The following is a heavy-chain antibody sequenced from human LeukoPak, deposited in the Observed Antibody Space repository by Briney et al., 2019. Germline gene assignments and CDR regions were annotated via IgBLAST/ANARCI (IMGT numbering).Heavy chain of an antibody. CDR2: IYPGDSDT. J-gene: IGHJ4*02. D-gene: IGHD4-11*01. CDR3: ARPAVTTSFYFDY. V-gene: IGHV5-51*01. Sequence: GESLKISRKGSGYSFTSYWIGWVRQMPGKGLEWMGIIYPGDSDTRYSPSFQGQVTISADKSISTAYLQWSSLKASDTAMYYCARPAVTTSFYFDYWGQGTLVTVSS. CDR1: GYSFTSYW.